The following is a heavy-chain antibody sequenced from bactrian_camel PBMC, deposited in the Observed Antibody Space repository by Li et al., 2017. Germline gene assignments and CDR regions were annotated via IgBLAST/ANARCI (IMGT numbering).Heavy chain of an antibody. D-gene: IGHD1*01. CDR2: INTQLGTT. J-gene: IGHJ4*01. CDR3: AARPVNTRACVAGGRYEFGY. CDR1: GYTYNRNC. Sequence: DVQLVESGGGSVQAGGSLRLSCAASGYTYNRNCMAWFRQAPGGAREGVANINTQLGTTYYGDSVQGRFTISKDNAKNTLYLQMDNLQPEDTAVYYCAARPVNTRACVAGGRYEFGYWGQGTQ. V-gene: IGHV3S31*01.